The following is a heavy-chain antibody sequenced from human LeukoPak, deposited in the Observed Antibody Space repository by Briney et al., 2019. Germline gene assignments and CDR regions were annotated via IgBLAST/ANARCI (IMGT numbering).Heavy chain of an antibody. J-gene: IGHJ4*02. D-gene: IGHD3-10*01. CDR3: ASGMVRGVIQSY. Sequence: GRSLRLSCAASGFTFSRNGMHWVRQAQGKGLEWVAFIRNDGSNENYADSVKGRSTISRDKSKNTLYLQMNSLRAEDTAVYYCASGMVRGVIQSYWGQGTLVTVSS. V-gene: IGHV3-33*01. CDR1: GFTFSRNG. CDR2: IRNDGSNE.